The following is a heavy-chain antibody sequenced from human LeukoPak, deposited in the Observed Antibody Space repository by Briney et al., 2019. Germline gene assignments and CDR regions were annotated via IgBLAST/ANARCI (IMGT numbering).Heavy chain of an antibody. D-gene: IGHD6-19*01. J-gene: IGHJ5*02. CDR1: GGSISTYF. CDR3: ARGPESNGWKNNWFDP. V-gene: IGHV4-59*01. Sequence: PSETLSLTCTVSGGSISTYFWSWIRQTPGKGLEWIGYIYYSGTTNYNPSLKSRVTMSVDTSKNQFSLKLSSVTAADTAVYYCARGPESNGWKNNWFDPWGQGTLVTVSS. CDR2: IYYSGTT.